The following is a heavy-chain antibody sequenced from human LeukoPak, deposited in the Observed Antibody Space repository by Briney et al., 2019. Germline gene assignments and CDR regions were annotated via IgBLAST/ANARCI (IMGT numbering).Heavy chain of an antibody. D-gene: IGHD2-8*01. CDR2: IYYSGST. CDR3: ARVLGYCTNGVCSDAFDI. CDR1: GGSISSGDYY. Sequence: SETLSLTCTVSGGSISSGDYYWSWIRQPPGKGLEWIGYIYYSGSTNYNPSLKSRVTISVDTSKNQFSLKLSSVTAADTAVYYCARVLGYCTNGVCSDAFDIWGQGTMVTVSS. V-gene: IGHV4-61*08. J-gene: IGHJ3*02.